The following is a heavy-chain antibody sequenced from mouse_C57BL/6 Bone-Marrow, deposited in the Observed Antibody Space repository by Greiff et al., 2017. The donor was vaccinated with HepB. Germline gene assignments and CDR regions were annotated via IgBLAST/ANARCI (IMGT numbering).Heavy chain of an antibody. CDR3: ARDAILTTPVATEWYFDV. CDR2: SRNKANDYTT. CDR1: GFTFSDFY. D-gene: IGHD1-1*01. J-gene: IGHJ1*03. Sequence: EVQGVESGGGLVQSGRSLRLSCATSGFTFSDFYMEWVRQAPGKGLEWIAASRNKANDYTTEYSASVKGRFIVSRDTSQSILYLQMNALRAEDTAIYYCARDAILTTPVATEWYFDVWGTGTTVTVSS. V-gene: IGHV7-1*01.